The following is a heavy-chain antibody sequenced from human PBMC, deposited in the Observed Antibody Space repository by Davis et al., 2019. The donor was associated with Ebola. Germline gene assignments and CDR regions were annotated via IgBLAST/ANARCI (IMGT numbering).Heavy chain of an antibody. J-gene: IGHJ4*02. V-gene: IGHV3-23*01. CDR1: GFTFSSYA. CDR2: ISGSGGST. CDR3: AKDRGASIYAVWDWGAFDY. Sequence: GESLKISCAASGFTFSSYAMSWVRQAPGKGLEWVSAISGSGGSTYYADSVKGRFTISRDNSKNTLYLQMNSLRAEDTAVYYCAKDRGASIYAVWDWGAFDYWGQGTLVTVSS. D-gene: IGHD2/OR15-2a*01.